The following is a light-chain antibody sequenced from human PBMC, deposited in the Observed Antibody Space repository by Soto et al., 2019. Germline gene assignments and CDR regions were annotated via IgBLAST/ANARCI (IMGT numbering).Light chain of an antibody. CDR3: NSYAGSNNV. CDR2: EVS. J-gene: IGLJ1*01. CDR1: SSDVGGYSY. V-gene: IGLV2-8*01. Sequence: QSVLTQPPSASGSPGQSVTISCTGTSSDVGGYSYVSWYQQHPGKAPKLMIYEVSQRPSGVPDRFSGSKSGNTASLTVSGLQAEDEADYYCNSYAGSNNVFGTGTKVTVL.